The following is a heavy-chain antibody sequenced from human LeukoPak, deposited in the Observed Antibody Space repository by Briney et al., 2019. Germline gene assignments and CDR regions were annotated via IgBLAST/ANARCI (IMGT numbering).Heavy chain of an antibody. CDR2: ISAYNGNT. J-gene: IGHJ3*02. CDR1: GYTFTSYG. V-gene: IGHV1-18*01. Sequence: GASVKVSCKASGYTFTSYGISWVRQAPGQGLEWMGWISAYNGNTNYAQKLQGRVTMTTDTSTSTAYMELRSLRSEDTAVYYCARGLVVLAATSWAFDIWGHGTMVTVSS. CDR3: ARGLVVLAATSWAFDI. D-gene: IGHD2-15*01.